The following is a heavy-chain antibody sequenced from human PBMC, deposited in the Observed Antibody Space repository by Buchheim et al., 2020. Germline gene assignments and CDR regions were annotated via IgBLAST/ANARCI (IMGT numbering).Heavy chain of an antibody. CDR2: IYTSGST. D-gene: IGHD6-13*01. J-gene: IGHJ5*02. CDR1: GGSISSGSYY. CDR3: EGGSHSSSWDFSNWFDP. Sequence: QVQLQESGPGLVKPSQTLSLTCTVSGGSISSGSYYWSWIRQPAGKGLEWIGRIYTSGSTNYNPSLKSRVTISVDTSKNQFSLKLSFVTAADTAVYYCEGGSHSSSWDFSNWFDPWGQGTL. V-gene: IGHV4-61*02.